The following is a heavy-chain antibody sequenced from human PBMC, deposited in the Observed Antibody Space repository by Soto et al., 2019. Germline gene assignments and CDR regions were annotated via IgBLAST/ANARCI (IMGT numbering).Heavy chain of an antibody. J-gene: IGHJ4*02. CDR1: GFSLSTSGLG. CDR2: IYWDDDK. V-gene: IGHV2-5*02. CDR3: AHGIAPRLFDS. Sequence: QITLKESGPTLVKPTQTLTLTCTFSGFSLSTSGLGVGWIRQPPGKALEWLALIYWDDDKRYSPSLETRLTITKDPSKNQVVLTMTNMDPVDTATYYCAHGIAPRLFDSWGQGTLVTVSS. D-gene: IGHD1-20*01.